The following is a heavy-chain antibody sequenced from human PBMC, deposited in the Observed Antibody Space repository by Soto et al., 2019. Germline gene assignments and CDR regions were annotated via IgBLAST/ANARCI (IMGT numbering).Heavy chain of an antibody. V-gene: IGHV4-34*01. J-gene: IGHJ4*02. Sequence: PSETLSLTCAVYGGSFSGYYWSWIRQPPGKGLEWIGEINHSGSTNYNPSLKSRVTISVDTSKNQFSLKLSSVTTADTAVYYCARVFQTMVRGVIISGFDYWGQGTLVTAPQ. CDR2: INHSGST. CDR1: GGSFSGYY. D-gene: IGHD3-10*01. CDR3: ARVFQTMVRGVIISGFDY.